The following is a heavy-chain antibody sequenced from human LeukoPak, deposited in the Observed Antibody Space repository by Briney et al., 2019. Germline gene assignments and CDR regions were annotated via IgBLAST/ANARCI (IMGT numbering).Heavy chain of an antibody. J-gene: IGHJ4*02. V-gene: IGHV3-23*01. D-gene: IGHD5-18*01. Sequence: PGGSLRLSCAASGFTFNNYAMTWVRQAPGKGLEWVSVINGSGSSYYADSVKGRFTVSRDNSKNTLYLQMNSLRDEDTAVYYCAKGQGYNYGDSIDYWGQGTLVTVSS. CDR2: INGSGSS. CDR1: GFTFNNYA. CDR3: AKGQGYNYGDSIDY.